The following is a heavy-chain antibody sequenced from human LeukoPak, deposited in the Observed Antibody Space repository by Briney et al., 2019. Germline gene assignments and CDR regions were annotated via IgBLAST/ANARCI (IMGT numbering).Heavy chain of an antibody. V-gene: IGHV4-59*08. CDR1: GGSISSYY. J-gene: IGHJ6*03. D-gene: IGHD2-2*01. CDR2: IYDSGDT. Sequence: SETLSLTCTVSGGSISSYYWTWIRQPPGKGLEWIGYIYDSGDTEYNPSLKSRVTISLDTSKNQFSLKLASVTAADTAVYFCARHLGDYCSSNSCLTSHYFYMDVWGKGTTVTVSS. CDR3: ARHLGDYCSSNSCLTSHYFYMDV.